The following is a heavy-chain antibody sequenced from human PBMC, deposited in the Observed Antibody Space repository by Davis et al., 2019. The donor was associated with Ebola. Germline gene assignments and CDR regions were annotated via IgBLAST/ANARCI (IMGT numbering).Heavy chain of an antibody. CDR1: GFTFSAYS. CDR3: ATDRNWDFDY. J-gene: IGHJ4*02. CDR2: ISDSSSTI. D-gene: IGHD7-27*01. V-gene: IGHV3-48*02. Sequence: GESLKISCAASGFTFSAYSMNWVRQAPGKGLEWVSYISDSSSTIYYADSVKGRFTISRDNGMNSLYLQMNSLRDEDTAVYYCATDRNWDFDYWGQGTLVTVSS.